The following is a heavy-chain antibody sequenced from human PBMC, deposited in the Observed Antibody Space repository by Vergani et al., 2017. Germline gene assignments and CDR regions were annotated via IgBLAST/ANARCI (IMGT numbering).Heavy chain of an antibody. CDR3: ATGEYGAYDFWRDY. J-gene: IGHJ4*02. Sequence: QVQLQQWGAGLLKPSETLSLTCAVYGGSFSGYYWSWIRQPPGKGLEWIGEINHSGSTNYNPSLKSRVTISVDTTKNQFSLKLSSVAAADTDVYYCATGEYGAYDFWRDYWGQGTLVTVSS. CDR2: INHSGST. CDR1: GGSFSGYY. D-gene: IGHD3-3*01. V-gene: IGHV4-34*01.